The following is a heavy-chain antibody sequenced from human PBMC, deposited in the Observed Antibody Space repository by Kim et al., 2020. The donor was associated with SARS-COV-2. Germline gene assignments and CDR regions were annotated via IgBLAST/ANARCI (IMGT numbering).Heavy chain of an antibody. CDR2: IYYSGST. J-gene: IGHJ4*02. D-gene: IGHD3-10*01. Sequence: SETLSLTCTVSGGSISSSSYYWGWIRQPPGKGLEWIGSIYYSGSTYYNPSLKSRVTISVDTSKNQFSLKLSSVTAADTAVYYCARRVFYGSGKTEYWGQGTLVTVSS. V-gene: IGHV4-39*01. CDR1: GGSISSSSYY. CDR3: ARRVFYGSGKTEY.